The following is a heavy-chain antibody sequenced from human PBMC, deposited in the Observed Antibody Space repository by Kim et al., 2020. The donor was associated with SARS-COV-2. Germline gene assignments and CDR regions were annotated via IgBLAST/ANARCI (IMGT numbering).Heavy chain of an antibody. CDR3: ASRINGGNSGIDF. J-gene: IGHJ4*02. V-gene: IGHV3-74*01. D-gene: IGHD2-21*01. Sequence: ADSVKGRFTIARDNAKHALYLQMNSLRADETAVYYCASRINGGNSGIDFWGQGTLVTVSS.